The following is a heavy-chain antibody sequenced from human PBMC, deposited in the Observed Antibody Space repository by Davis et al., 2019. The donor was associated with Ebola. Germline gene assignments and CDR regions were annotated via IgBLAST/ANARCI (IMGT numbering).Heavy chain of an antibody. V-gene: IGHV6-1*01. CDR1: GDSVSSNRVV. CDR2: TYYRSNWYD. J-gene: IGHJ6*02. Sequence: SQTLSLTCAISGDSVSSNRVVWHLLRLSPSRGLEWLGRTYYRSNWYDNFADSVRSRITINPDTSKYQFSLQLNSVTPEDTGVYYCARGDDYYGMDVWGQGTTVTVSS. CDR3: ARGDDYYGMDV.